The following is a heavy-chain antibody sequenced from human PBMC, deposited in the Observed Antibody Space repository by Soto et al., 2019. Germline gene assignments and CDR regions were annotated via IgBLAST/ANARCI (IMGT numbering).Heavy chain of an antibody. Sequence: VQVSCKASGYTFTSYGISWVRQAPGQGLEWMGWISAYNGNTNYAQKFQGRVTMTTDTSTSTAYMELSRLRSDDTAVYYCARGGTIFGVVILYGMDVWGQGTTVTVSS. CDR3: ARGGTIFGVVILYGMDV. D-gene: IGHD3-3*01. CDR1: GYTFTSYG. J-gene: IGHJ6*02. V-gene: IGHV1-18*01. CDR2: ISAYNGNT.